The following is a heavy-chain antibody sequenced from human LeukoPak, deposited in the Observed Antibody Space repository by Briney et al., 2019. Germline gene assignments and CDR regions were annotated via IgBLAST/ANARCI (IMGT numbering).Heavy chain of an antibody. CDR3: ARVNYGDYLPSFDY. V-gene: IGHV3-48*03. CDR2: ISSSGSYI. J-gene: IGHJ4*02. D-gene: IGHD4-17*01. Sequence: GGSLRLSCAASGFTFSSYEMNWVRQAPGKGLEWVSYISSSGSYIYYADSVKGRFTISRDNAKNSLYLQMNSLRAEDTAMYYCARVNYGDYLPSFDYWGQGTLVTVSS. CDR1: GFTFSSYE.